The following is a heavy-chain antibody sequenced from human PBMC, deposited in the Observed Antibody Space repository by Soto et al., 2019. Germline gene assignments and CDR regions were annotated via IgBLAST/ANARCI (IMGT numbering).Heavy chain of an antibody. D-gene: IGHD3-3*01. CDR3: ARSSGGNFGIIIEGSNWFDP. V-gene: IGHV1-46*01. J-gene: IGHJ5*02. CDR1: GDTFTSYY. CDR2: INPHGGST. Sequence: GASVKVSCKAPGDTFTSYYLNWVRQAPGQGLEWMGVINPHGGSTKYAQKFQGRVTMTRDTSRSTVYMELRSLRPDGTAIYYCARSSGGNFGIIIEGSNWFDPWGQGTLVTVSS.